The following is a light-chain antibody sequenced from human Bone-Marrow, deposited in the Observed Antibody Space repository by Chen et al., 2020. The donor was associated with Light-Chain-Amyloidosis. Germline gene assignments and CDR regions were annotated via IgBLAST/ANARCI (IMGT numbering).Light chain of an antibody. J-gene: IGLJ3*02. V-gene: IGLV3-21*02. CDR1: NIGSTS. Sequence: SYVLTQPSSVSGAPGQPPRIACGGNNIGSTSVHWYQQTPGQAPLLVVYDDSDRPSGIPERLSGSNSGNTATLTISRVEAGDEADYYCQVWDRSSDRPVFGGGTKLTVL. CDR2: DDS. CDR3: QVWDRSSDRPV.